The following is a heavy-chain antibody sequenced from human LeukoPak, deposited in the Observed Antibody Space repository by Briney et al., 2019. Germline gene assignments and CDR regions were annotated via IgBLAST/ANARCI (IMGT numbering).Heavy chain of an antibody. CDR1: GFTFSSYS. V-gene: IGHV3-48*01. CDR2: ISSSSSTI. Sequence: GGSLRLSCAASGFTFSSYSMNWVRQAPGKGLEWVSYISSSSSTIYYADSVKGRFTISRDNAKNSPYLQMNSLRAEDTAVYYSARESDILTGCPDYWGQGTLVTVSS. CDR3: ARESDILTGCPDY. D-gene: IGHD3-9*01. J-gene: IGHJ4*02.